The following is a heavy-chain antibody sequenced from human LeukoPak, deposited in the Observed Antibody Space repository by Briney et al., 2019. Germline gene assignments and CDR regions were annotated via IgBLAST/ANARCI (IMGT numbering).Heavy chain of an antibody. Sequence: ASVKVSCKASGYTFTSYDINWVRQATGQGLEWMGWMNPNSGNTGYAQKFQGRVTMTRNTFISTAYMELSSLRSEDTAVYYCARGFLWFGELLIGMDVWGQGTTVTVSS. CDR3: ARGFLWFGELLIGMDV. CDR2: MNPNSGNT. CDR1: GYTFTSYD. V-gene: IGHV1-8*01. D-gene: IGHD3-10*01. J-gene: IGHJ6*02.